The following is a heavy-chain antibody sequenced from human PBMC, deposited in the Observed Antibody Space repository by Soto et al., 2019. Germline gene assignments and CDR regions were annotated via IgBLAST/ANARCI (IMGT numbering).Heavy chain of an antibody. J-gene: IGHJ4*02. Sequence: GGSLRLSCSASGFTFSSYAMHLVRQAPGKGLEWVSAISGSGGSTYYADSVKGRFTISRDNSKNTLYLQMNSLRAEDTAVYYCATKRSYLLWFGDHGNYWGQGTLVTVSS. CDR2: ISGSGGST. CDR1: GFTFSSYA. V-gene: IGHV3-23*01. CDR3: ATKRSYLLWFGDHGNY. D-gene: IGHD3-10*01.